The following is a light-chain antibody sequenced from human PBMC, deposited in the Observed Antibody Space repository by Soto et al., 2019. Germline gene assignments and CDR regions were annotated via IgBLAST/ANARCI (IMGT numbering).Light chain of an antibody. CDR1: QPIKTW. J-gene: IGKJ1*01. Sequence: DIQLTQSPASVSAAVGDRINISCRASQPIKTWLAWYQQKPGKGPKLLIYTASTLETGVPSRFSGSGSGTDFTLTISSLQPEDAAIYSCQQAASFPLTFGQGARVQI. CDR2: TAS. V-gene: IGKV1-12*02. CDR3: QQAASFPLT.